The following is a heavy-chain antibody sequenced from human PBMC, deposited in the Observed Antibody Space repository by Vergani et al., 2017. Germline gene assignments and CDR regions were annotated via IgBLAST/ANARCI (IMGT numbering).Heavy chain of an antibody. CDR2: IQFDGSNK. Sequence: QVQLVESGGGVVQRGGSLRLSWATSGLTLSNYDMQWIRQGPGKGLEFVAFIQFDGSNKYYADSVKGRFTLARDFSKNTLYMQMNSLRTDDTATYYCAKHFRGWGIDYWGQGTQVIVSS. J-gene: IGHJ4*02. D-gene: IGHD3-16*01. CDR1: GLTLSNYD. CDR3: AKHFRGWGIDY. V-gene: IGHV3-30*02.